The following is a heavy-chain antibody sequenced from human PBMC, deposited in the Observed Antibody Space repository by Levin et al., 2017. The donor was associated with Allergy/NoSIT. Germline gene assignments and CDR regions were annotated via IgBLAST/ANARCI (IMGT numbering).Heavy chain of an antibody. V-gene: IGHV4-34*01. CDR1: GGSFSGYY. CDR3: ARDGGYASGSYYKTKFDY. J-gene: IGHJ4*02. Sequence: SETLSLTCAVYGGSFSGYYWSWIRQPPGKGLEWIGEINHSGSTNYNPSLKSRVTISVDTSKNQFSLKLSSVTAADTAVYSCARDGGYASGSYYKTKFDYWGQGTLVTVSS. D-gene: IGHD3-10*01. CDR2: INHSGST.